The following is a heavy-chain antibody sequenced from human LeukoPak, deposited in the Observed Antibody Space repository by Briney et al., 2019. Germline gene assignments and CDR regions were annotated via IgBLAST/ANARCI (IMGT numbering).Heavy chain of an antibody. D-gene: IGHD6-19*01. CDR3: ARVSAHAGIAVAASDY. V-gene: IGHV3-21*01. J-gene: IGHJ4*02. Sequence: PSETLSLTCTVSGGSISSSYWSWIRQPPGKGLEWVSSISTSSSYIYYADSVKGRFTISRHNAKNSLYLQLNSLRVEDTALYYCARVSAHAGIAVAASDYWGQGTLVTVSS. CDR2: ISTSSSYI. CDR1: GGSISSSY.